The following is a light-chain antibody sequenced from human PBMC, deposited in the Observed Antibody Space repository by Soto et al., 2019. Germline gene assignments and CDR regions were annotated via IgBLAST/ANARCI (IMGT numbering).Light chain of an antibody. CDR3: SSYTSSSTLL. CDR1: SNDIGGYNY. J-gene: IGLJ2*01. V-gene: IGLV2-14*01. CDR2: DVS. Sequence: QSALTQPASVSGSPGQSITFSCTGTSNDIGGYNYVSWYQQHPGKAPKLMIFDVSNRPLGVSYRFSGSKSGNTASLTISGLQAEDEADYYCSSYTSSSTLLFGGGTKLTVL.